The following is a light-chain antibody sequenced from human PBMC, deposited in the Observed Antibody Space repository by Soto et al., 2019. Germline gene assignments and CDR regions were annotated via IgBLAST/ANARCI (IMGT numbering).Light chain of an antibody. Sequence: DILMTQSPSSLYASVGDRVTITCRASQSISRYLNWYQQKPGRAPKLLISPASSLQSVVTSRFSGSGPGTDFTLSISILQPEAFATDYCQQGDRTPLTFGGGDKVE. CDR3: QQGDRTPLT. J-gene: IGKJ4*01. CDR1: QSISRY. V-gene: IGKV1-39*01. CDR2: PAS.